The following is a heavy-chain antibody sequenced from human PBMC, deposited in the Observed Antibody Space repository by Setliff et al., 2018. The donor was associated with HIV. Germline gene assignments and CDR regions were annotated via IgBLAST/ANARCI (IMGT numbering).Heavy chain of an antibody. Sequence: LSLTCAVYGGSFSGYYWSWIRQPPGKGLEWIGEINHSGSTSYNPSLQSRVVMSVDTSKNQFSLRLISVTAADTAVYFCARVSKGDYGGNFDSWGQGTLVTVSS. CDR1: GGSFSGYY. J-gene: IGHJ4*02. D-gene: IGHD4-17*01. CDR3: ARVSKGDYGGNFDS. V-gene: IGHV4-34*01. CDR2: INHSGST.